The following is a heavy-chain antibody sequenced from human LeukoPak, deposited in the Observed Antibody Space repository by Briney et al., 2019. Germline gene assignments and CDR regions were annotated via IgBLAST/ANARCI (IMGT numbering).Heavy chain of an antibody. Sequence: ASVKVSCKASGYTFTSYYMHWVRQAPGQGLEWMGIINPSGGNTRYAQKFQGRVTMTRDTSTSTVYMDLSSLRPEDTAVYYCARASGSNNFYFDYWGQGTLVTVFS. V-gene: IGHV1-46*01. J-gene: IGHJ4*02. D-gene: IGHD3-10*01. CDR1: GYTFTSYY. CDR2: INPSGGNT. CDR3: ARASGSNNFYFDY.